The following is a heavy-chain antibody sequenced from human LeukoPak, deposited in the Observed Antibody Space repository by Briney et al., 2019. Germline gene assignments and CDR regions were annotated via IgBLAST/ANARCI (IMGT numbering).Heavy chain of an antibody. Sequence: ASVKVSCKASGYTFTGYYMHWVRQAPGQGLEWMGWISAYNGNTNYAQKLQGRVTMTTDTSTSTAYMELRSLRSDDTAVYYCARDGGIAAAGTTDYWGQGTLVTVSS. CDR2: ISAYNGNT. J-gene: IGHJ4*02. V-gene: IGHV1-18*04. CDR1: GYTFTGYY. CDR3: ARDGGIAAAGTTDY. D-gene: IGHD6-13*01.